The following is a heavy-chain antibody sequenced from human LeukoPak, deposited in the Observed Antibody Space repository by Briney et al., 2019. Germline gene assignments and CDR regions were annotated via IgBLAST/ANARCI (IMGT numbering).Heavy chain of an antibody. Sequence: GASVTVSCKASGGTFSSYAISWVRQAPGQGLEWMGGIIPIFGTANYAQKFQGRVTITADESTSTAYMELSSLRSEDTAVYYCARCRVRRRFGVIPYYYYMDVWGKGTTVTISS. D-gene: IGHD3-16*01. CDR3: ARCRVRRRFGVIPYYYYMDV. CDR1: GGTFSSYA. V-gene: IGHV1-69*13. CDR2: IIPIFGTA. J-gene: IGHJ6*03.